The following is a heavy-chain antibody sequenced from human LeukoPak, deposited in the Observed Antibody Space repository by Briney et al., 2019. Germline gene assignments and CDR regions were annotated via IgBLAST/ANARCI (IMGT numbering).Heavy chain of an antibody. Sequence: GGSLRLSCAASGFTFSSYWMSWVRQAPGKGLEWVANIKQDGSEKYYVDSVKGRFTISRGNAKNSLYLQMNSLRAEDTAVYYCARACGGDCSLLQADFDYWGQGTLVTVSS. D-gene: IGHD2-21*02. J-gene: IGHJ4*02. CDR3: ARACGGDCSLLQADFDY. CDR1: GFTFSSYW. CDR2: IKQDGSEK. V-gene: IGHV3-7*01.